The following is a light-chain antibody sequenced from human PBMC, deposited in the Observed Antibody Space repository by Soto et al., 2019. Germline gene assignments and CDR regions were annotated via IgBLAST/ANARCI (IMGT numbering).Light chain of an antibody. J-gene: IGLJ2*01. CDR3: TSYSRSSTLVL. CDR2: EVS. V-gene: IGLV2-14*01. Sequence: QSALTQPASVSGSPGQSITISCTGTSSDIGGYDYVSWYQQHPGKAPKLMIYEVSYRPSGVSNRFSGSKSGNMASLTISGLQAEDEAYYYCTSYSRSSTLVLFGGGTKLTVL. CDR1: SSDIGGYDY.